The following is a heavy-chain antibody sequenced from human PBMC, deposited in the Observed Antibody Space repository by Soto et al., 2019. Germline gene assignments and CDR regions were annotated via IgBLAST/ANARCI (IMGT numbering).Heavy chain of an antibody. V-gene: IGHV3-23*01. J-gene: IGHJ6*02. CDR3: ARDPVVVPADRTYDYYGMDV. CDR2: ISGSGGST. Sequence: GGSLRLSCAASGFTFSSYAMSWVRQAPGKGLEWVSAISGSGGSTYYADSVKGRFTISRDKYKNKLYLQMNSLRAEDTAGYYCARDPVVVPADRTYDYYGMDVWGQGTKVTVSS. D-gene: IGHD2-2*01. CDR1: GFTFSSYA.